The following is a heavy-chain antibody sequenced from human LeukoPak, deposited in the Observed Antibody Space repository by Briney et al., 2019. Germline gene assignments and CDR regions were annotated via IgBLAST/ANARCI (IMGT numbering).Heavy chain of an antibody. V-gene: IGHV3-30-3*01. Sequence: GGSLRLPCAASGFTFSSYVMHWVRQAPGKGLEWVAVISYDGSNKYYADSVKGRFTISRDNSKNTLYLQMNSLRAEDTAVYYCASSGYSYGYRDYWGQGTLVTVSS. CDR2: ISYDGSNK. J-gene: IGHJ4*02. CDR3: ASSGYSYGYRDY. D-gene: IGHD5-18*01. CDR1: GFTFSSYV.